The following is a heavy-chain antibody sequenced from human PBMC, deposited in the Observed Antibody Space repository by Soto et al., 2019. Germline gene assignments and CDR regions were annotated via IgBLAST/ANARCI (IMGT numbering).Heavy chain of an antibody. Sequence: QVQLVQSGAEVKKPGSSVKVSCKASGGTFSSYTISWVRQAPGQGLEWMGRIIPILGIANYAQKFQGRVTITADKSTSTAYMELSSLRSEDTAGYYCTRASPTHSRSWYLFCYYVMDGWGQGTTVSVSS. D-gene: IGHD6-13*01. J-gene: IGHJ6*02. V-gene: IGHV1-69*02. CDR2: IIPILGIA. CDR3: TRASPTHSRSWYLFCYYVMDG. CDR1: GGTFSSYT.